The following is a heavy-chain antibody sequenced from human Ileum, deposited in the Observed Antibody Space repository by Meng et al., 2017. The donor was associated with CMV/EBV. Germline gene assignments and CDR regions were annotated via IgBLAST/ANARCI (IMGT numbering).Heavy chain of an antibody. D-gene: IGHD4-17*01. V-gene: IGHV3-21*01. CDR2: IGSASSSI. CDR3: VRARYGDYYFAY. Sequence: EVQVVESGGGLVKAGGSLSLSLEASGFTFSTRTMNWVRQAPGTGLEWVASIGSASSSIYYADSVKGRFTISRDNDKNSLYLELNSLRAEDTAIYFCVRARYGDYYFAYWGQGTLVTVSS. CDR1: GFTFSTRT. J-gene: IGHJ4*02.